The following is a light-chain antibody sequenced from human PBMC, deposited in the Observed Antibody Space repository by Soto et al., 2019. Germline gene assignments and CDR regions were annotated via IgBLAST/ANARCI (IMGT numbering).Light chain of an antibody. CDR1: QSVNNY. CDR2: DAS. CDR3: QQRSNWPPSLT. V-gene: IGKV3-11*01. Sequence: EIVLTQSPATLSLSPGERATLSCRASQSVNNYLAWYQQKPGQAPRLLIYDASNRATGIPARFSGSGSGTDFTLTISSLEPEDFAFYYCQQRSNWPPSLTFGGGTKVEIK. J-gene: IGKJ4*01.